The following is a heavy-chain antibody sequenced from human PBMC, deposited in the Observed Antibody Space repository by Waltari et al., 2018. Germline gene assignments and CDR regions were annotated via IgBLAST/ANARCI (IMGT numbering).Heavy chain of an antibody. CDR3: TRGGDDSSWYWRN. D-gene: IGHD6-13*01. Sequence: EVQLVESGGGLVQPGGSLRLSCAASGFTFINTWMTWVRQAPGKGLEWVANINQDGSEKYSVESVKGRFTISRDNAKNSLYLQLNSLRADDTAVYYCTRGGDDSSWYWRNWGQGTLVTVSS. V-gene: IGHV3-7*01. CDR2: INQDGSEK. CDR1: GFTFINTW. J-gene: IGHJ4*02.